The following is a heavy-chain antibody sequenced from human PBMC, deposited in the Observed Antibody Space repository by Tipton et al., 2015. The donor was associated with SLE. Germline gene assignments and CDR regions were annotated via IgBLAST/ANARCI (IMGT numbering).Heavy chain of an antibody. D-gene: IGHD1-1*01. CDR1: GYSISSGYY. V-gene: IGHV4-38-2*02. J-gene: IGHJ6*02. CDR3: ARGRGVMPTTWDV. Sequence: GLVKPSETLSLTCNVSGYSISSGYYWGWIRQFPGKGLEWIGSFYHSGSTYYNPSLKSRVTISVDTSKNQFSLRLTSVTAADTAVYYCARGRGVMPTTWDVWGQGTPVTVSS. CDR2: FYHSGST.